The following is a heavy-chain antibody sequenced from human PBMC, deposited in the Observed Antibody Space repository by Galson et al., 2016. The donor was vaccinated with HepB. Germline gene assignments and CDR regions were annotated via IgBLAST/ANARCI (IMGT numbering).Heavy chain of an antibody. J-gene: IGHJ4*02. Sequence: LRLSCAASGFTFDDYAMHWVRQVPGKGLEWVSLISGDGGGTYYAAPVKGRFTISRDNSKTSLYLQMNTLRTEDTALYYCAKGDGGYYLVVDSWGQGTLVTVSS. CDR3: AKGDGGYYLVVDS. CDR2: ISGDGGGT. CDR1: GFTFDDYA. D-gene: IGHD4-17*01. V-gene: IGHV3-43*02.